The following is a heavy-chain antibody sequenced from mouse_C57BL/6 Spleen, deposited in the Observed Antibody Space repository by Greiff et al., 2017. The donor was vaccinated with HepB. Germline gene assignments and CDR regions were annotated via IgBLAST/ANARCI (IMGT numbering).Heavy chain of an antibody. Sequence: VQLQQPGAELVRPGTSVKLSCKASGYTFTSYWMHWVKQRPGQGLEWIGVIDPSDSYTNYNQKFKGKATLTVDTSSSTAYMQLSSLTSEDSAVYYCARSLNYGSSLYAMDYWGQGTSVTVSS. CDR2: IDPSDSYT. CDR1: GYTFTSYW. CDR3: ARSLNYGSSLYAMDY. V-gene: IGHV1-59*01. J-gene: IGHJ4*01. D-gene: IGHD1-1*01.